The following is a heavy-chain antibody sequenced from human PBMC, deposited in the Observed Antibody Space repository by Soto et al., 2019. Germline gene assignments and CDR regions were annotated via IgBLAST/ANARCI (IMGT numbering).Heavy chain of an antibody. CDR3: ATESPWFDY. CDR2: IQSKTDGGTT. CDR1: GFIFSNAW. V-gene: IGHV3-15*01. J-gene: IGHJ4*02. Sequence: GGSLRLSCAGSGFIFSNAWMSWVRQAPGKGLEWVGRIQSKTDGGTTDYAAPVKGRFTISRDDSKNTLYLQMNSLKIEDTAVYYCATESPWFDYRGQGTLVTVSS.